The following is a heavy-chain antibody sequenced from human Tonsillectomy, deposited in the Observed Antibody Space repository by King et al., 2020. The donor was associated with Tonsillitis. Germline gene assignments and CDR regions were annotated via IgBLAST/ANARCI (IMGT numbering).Heavy chain of an antibody. CDR1: GYPFLGYY. V-gene: IGHV1-2*02. D-gene: IGHD6-25*01. Sequence: QLVQSGAEVKKTGASVRVSCKASGYPFLGYYMHWVRQAPGQGLEWMGWVKPNSGGTNYAKKFQGRVTMTRDTSISTAYMELSRLRSDDTAVYYCARGSGGFDYWGQGTLVTVSS. CDR3: ARGSGGFDY. CDR2: VKPNSGGT. J-gene: IGHJ4*02.